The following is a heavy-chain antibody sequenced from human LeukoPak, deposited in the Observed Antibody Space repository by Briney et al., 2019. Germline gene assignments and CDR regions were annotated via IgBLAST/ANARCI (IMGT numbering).Heavy chain of an antibody. CDR2: IYSAGST. CDR3: ARVGIAAAGIDY. CDR1: GFTVSNNY. D-gene: IGHD6-13*01. J-gene: IGHJ4*02. V-gene: IGHV3-66*01. Sequence: SGGSLRLSCAASGFTVSNNYMTWVRQAPGKGLEWVSLIYSAGSTYYADSVKGRFTISRDNAKNSLYLQMNSLRAEDTAVYYCARVGIAAAGIDYWGQGTLVTVSS.